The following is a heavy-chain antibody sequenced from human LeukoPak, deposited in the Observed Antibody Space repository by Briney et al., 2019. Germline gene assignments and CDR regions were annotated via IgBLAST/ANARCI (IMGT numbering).Heavy chain of an antibody. D-gene: IGHD3-10*01. CDR2: ISISSSYT. Sequence: GGSLRLSCAASGFTFSDYYMSWIRQAPGKGLEWLSYISISSSYTNYADSVKGRFTISRDNAKNSLYLQMNSLRAEDTAVYYCARDRGVMTTDAFDIWGQGTMVTVSS. J-gene: IGHJ3*02. CDR3: ARDRGVMTTDAFDI. V-gene: IGHV3-11*05. CDR1: GFTFSDYY.